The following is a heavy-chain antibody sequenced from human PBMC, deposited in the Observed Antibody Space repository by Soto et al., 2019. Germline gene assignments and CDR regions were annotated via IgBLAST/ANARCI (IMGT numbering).Heavy chain of an antibody. D-gene: IGHD3-3*01. CDR3: AKVVTIFGVVLYYMDV. CDR2: ISGSGGST. CDR1: GFTFSSYA. Sequence: AGGSLRLSCAASGFTFSSYAMSWVRQAPGKGLEWVSAISGSGGSTYYADSVKGRFTISRDNSKNTLYLQMNSLRAEDTAVYYCAKVVTIFGVVLYYMDVWGKGTTVTVSS. V-gene: IGHV3-23*01. J-gene: IGHJ6*03.